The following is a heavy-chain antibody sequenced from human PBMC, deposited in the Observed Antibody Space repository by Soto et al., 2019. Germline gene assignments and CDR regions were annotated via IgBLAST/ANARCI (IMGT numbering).Heavy chain of an antibody. CDR1: GDSVSSNSSA. V-gene: IGHV6-1*01. J-gene: IGHJ6*02. CDR3: AREAWNTNYYYYGMDV. CDR2: TYYRSKWYN. Sequence: SQTLSLTCVISGDSVSSNSSAWNCISQSPSRGLEWLGRTYYRSKWYNDYAVSVKSRITINPDTSKNQFSLQLNSVTPEDTAVYYCAREAWNTNYYYYGMDVWGQGTTVTVSS. D-gene: IGHD1-1*01.